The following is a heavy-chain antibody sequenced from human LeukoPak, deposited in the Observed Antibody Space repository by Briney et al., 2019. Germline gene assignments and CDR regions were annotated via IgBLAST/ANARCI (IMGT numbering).Heavy chain of an antibody. J-gene: IGHJ6*03. Sequence: SSETLSLTCAVSGYSISSGYYWGWIRQPPGKGLEWIGSIYHSGSTYYNPSLKSRVTISVDTSKIQFSLKLSSVTAADTAVYYCARQSPWDYYMDVWGKGTTVTVSS. CDR2: IYHSGST. CDR3: ARQSPWDYYMDV. V-gene: IGHV4-38-2*01. CDR1: GYSISSGYY. D-gene: IGHD7-27*01.